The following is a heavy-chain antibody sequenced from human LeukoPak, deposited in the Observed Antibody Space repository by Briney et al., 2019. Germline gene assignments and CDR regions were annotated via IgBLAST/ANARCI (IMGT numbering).Heavy chain of an antibody. CDR3: ARTSGWYSFGEQGHDY. V-gene: IGHV1-2*02. CDR2: INLNSGGT. D-gene: IGHD6-19*01. J-gene: IGHJ4*02. CDR1: GYTFTGYY. Sequence: GASVKVSCKASGYTFTGYYMHWVRQAPGQGLEWMGWINLNSGGTNYAQKFQGRVTMTRDTSISTSYMELSRLRSDDTAVYYCARTSGWYSFGEQGHDYWGQGTLVTVSS.